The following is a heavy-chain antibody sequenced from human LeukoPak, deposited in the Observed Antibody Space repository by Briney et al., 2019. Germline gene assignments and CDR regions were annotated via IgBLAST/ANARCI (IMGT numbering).Heavy chain of an antibody. Sequence: GASVKVSCKASGYTFTGYYIHWVRQAPGQGLQWMGWINPNNGDTKYAQNFLGRVTLTRDSSITTALMELTSLTSDDTAMYSCARGSALEGVTSAFDIWGQGTMVTVSS. CDR2: INPNNGDT. CDR1: GYTFTGYY. D-gene: IGHD3-16*01. J-gene: IGHJ3*02. CDR3: ARGSALEGVTSAFDI. V-gene: IGHV1-2*02.